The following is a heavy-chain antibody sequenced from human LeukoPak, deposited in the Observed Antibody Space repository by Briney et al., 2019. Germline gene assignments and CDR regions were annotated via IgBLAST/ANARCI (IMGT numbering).Heavy chain of an antibody. CDR2: INPNSGGT. CDR1: GYTFTGYY. CDR3: ARQAIFGVYDAFDI. J-gene: IGHJ3*02. Sequence: GASVKVSCKASGYTFTGYYMHWVRQAPGQGLEWMGWINPNSGGTNYAQKFQGRVTMTRDTSISTAYMELSRLRSDDTAVYYCARQAIFGVYDAFDIWGQGTMVTVSS. V-gene: IGHV1-2*02. D-gene: IGHD3-3*01.